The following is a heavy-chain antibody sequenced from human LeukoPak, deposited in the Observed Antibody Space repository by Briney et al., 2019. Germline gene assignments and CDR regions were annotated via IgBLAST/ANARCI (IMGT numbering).Heavy chain of an antibody. CDR1: GGSISSYY. CDR2: IYYSGST. CDR3: ARQARYCGGGTCFDS. Sequence: SETLSLTCTVSGGSISSYYWTWIRQPPGKGLEWTGYIYYSGSTNYNPSLKSRDSISVDTSKNQFSLNLSSVTAADTAVYYCARQARYCGGGTCFDSWGQGTLVTVSS. V-gene: IGHV4-59*08. J-gene: IGHJ4*02. D-gene: IGHD2-15*01.